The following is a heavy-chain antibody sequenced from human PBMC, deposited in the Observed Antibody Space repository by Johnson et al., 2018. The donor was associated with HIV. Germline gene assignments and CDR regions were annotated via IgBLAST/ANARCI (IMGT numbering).Heavy chain of an antibody. D-gene: IGHD3-22*01. CDR2: ISDDGSNK. J-gene: IGHJ3*02. Sequence: QVQLVESGGGVVQPGRSLRLSCVASGFTFSNYGMHWVRQAPGKGLEWVAVISDDGSNKYYGDSVKGRFTISRDNAKNSLYLQMNSLRAEDTALYYCARGRLISMIVSAGAFDIWGQGTMVTVSS. CDR3: ARGRLISMIVSAGAFDI. CDR1: GFTFSNYG. V-gene: IGHV3-30*03.